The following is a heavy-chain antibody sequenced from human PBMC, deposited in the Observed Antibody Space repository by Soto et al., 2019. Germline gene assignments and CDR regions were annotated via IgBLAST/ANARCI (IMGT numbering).Heavy chain of an antibody. D-gene: IGHD3-22*01. CDR1: GFTFSSYW. Sequence: GVSLRLSFAASGFTFSSYWMHWVRQAPGKGLVWVSRINSDGSSTSYADSVKGRFTIPRDNAKNTLYLQMNSLRAEDTAVYYCAREPIEDYYYYGMDVWGQGTTVTVSS. J-gene: IGHJ6*02. CDR3: AREPIEDYYYYGMDV. CDR2: INSDGSST. V-gene: IGHV3-74*01.